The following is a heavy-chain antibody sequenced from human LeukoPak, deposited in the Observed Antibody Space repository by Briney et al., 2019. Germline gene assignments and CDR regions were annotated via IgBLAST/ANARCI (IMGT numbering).Heavy chain of an antibody. CDR3: ARFPRLQYYFDY. J-gene: IGHJ4*02. D-gene: IGHD3-10*01. CDR2: ISGSGGST. CDR1: GFTFSSYA. V-gene: IGHV3-23*01. Sequence: GGSLRLSCAAPGFTFSSYAMRGGCQAPGKGRGWGSAISGSGGSTYYADSVKGRFTISRDNSKNTMYLQMNSLRAEDTAVYYCARFPRLQYYFDYWGQGTLVTVSS.